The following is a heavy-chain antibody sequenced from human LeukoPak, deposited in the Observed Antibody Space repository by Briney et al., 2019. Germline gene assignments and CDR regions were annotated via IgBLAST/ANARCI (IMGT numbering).Heavy chain of an antibody. J-gene: IGHJ6*02. CDR1: GFTFSGYG. D-gene: IGHD2-2*01. V-gene: IGHV3-30*18. CDR2: ISYDGSNK. Sequence: GGSLRLSCAASGFTFSGYGMHWVRQAPGKGLEWVAVISYDGSNKYYADSVKGRFTISRDNSKNTLYLQMSSLRAEDTAVYYCAKVGPTKVPAAMRAYYYYGMDVWGQGTTVTVSS. CDR3: AKVGPTKVPAAMRAYYYYGMDV.